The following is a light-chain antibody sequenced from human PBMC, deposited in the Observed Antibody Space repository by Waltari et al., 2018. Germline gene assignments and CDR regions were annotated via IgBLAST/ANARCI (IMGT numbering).Light chain of an antibody. Sequence: QSVLSHPPSASGTPGQRVTISCSVPRSNVGGNNVYWYQHLPGTVPKRLLYRNDQRPSGVPDRFSGSKSGNSASLAISGLQSEDESDYYCAVWDDSLIGRVFGGGTKLTVL. J-gene: IGLJ3*02. CDR1: RSNVGGNN. CDR2: RND. V-gene: IGLV1-47*01. CDR3: AVWDDSLIGRV.